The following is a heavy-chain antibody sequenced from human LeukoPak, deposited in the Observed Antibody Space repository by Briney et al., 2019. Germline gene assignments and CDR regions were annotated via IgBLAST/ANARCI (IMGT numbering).Heavy chain of an antibody. D-gene: IGHD1-1*01. J-gene: IGHJ4*02. CDR1: GFTFDDYA. CDR2: ISGDGGST. Sequence: GGSLRLSCAASGFTFDDYAMHWVRHAPEKGLEWVSLISGDGGSTYYADSVKGRFTISRDNSKNSLYLQMNSLRTEDTALYYCAKDYIFGTTSVDFDYWGQGTLVTVSS. CDR3: AKDYIFGTTSVDFDY. V-gene: IGHV3-43*02.